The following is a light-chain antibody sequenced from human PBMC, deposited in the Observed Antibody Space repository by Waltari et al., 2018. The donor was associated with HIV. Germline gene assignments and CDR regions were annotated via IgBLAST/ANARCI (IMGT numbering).Light chain of an antibody. J-gene: IGLJ3*02. Sequence: QSVLTQPPSVSGAPGQRVPISCTESSSNIGAGYDVHWYQQLPGTAPKLLIYGNNNRPSGVPDRFSGSKSGTSASLAITGLQAEDEADYYCQSYDSSLSGSVFGGGTKLTVL. CDR1: SSNIGAGYD. V-gene: IGLV1-40*01. CDR3: QSYDSSLSGSV. CDR2: GNN.